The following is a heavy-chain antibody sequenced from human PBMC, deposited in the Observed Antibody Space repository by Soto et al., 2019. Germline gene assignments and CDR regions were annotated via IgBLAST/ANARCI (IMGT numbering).Heavy chain of an antibody. J-gene: IGHJ6*04. V-gene: IGHV1-69*01. CDR1: GGTFSSYA. D-gene: IGHD6-6*01. CDR3: ARASRSSSPYYDYSVMDV. CDR2: IIPIFGTA. Sequence: QVQLVQSGAEVKKPGSSVKVSCKASGGTFSSYAISWVRQAPGQGLEWMGGIIPIFGTANYAQKFQGRVTITADEPTGPAYMELSSRGSEDTAVYYCARASRSSSPYYDYSVMDVWGKGTTVTVSP.